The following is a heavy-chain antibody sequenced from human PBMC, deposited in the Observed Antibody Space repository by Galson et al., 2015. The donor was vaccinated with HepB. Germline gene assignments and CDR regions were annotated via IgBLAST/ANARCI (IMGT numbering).Heavy chain of an antibody. D-gene: IGHD5-12*01. Sequence: SVKVSCKASGYTFTSFDITWVRQAPGQGLEWMGWISTYNGNRNNAQKVQGRVTMTTDTSTSTAYMELRSLRSDDTAVYYCARGGYERSWFDPWGQGTLVIVSS. J-gene: IGHJ5*02. CDR2: ISTYNGNR. CDR3: ARGGYERSWFDP. V-gene: IGHV1-18*04. CDR1: GYTFTSFD.